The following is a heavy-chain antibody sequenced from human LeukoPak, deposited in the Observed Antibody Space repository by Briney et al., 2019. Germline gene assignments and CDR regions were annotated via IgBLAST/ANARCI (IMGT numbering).Heavy chain of an antibody. D-gene: IGHD3-10*01. CDR1: GGSISSGDYY. Sequence: PSETLSLTCTVSGGSISSGDYYWSWIRQPPGKGLEWIGYIYYSGSTYYNPSLKSRVTISVDTTKNQFSLKLSSVTAADTAVYYCASESGYYGSGAKGAFDIWGQGTMVTVSS. V-gene: IGHV4-30-4*01. J-gene: IGHJ3*02. CDR3: ASESGYYGSGAKGAFDI. CDR2: IYYSGST.